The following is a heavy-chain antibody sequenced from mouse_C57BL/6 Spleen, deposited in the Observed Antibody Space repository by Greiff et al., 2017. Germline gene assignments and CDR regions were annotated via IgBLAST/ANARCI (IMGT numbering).Heavy chain of an antibody. V-gene: IGHV5-6*01. CDR2: ISSGGSYT. D-gene: IGHD1-1*01. J-gene: IGHJ2*01. Sequence: EVQLVESGGDLVKPGGSLKLSCAASGFTFSSYGMSWVRQTPDKRLEWVATISSGGSYTYYPDSVKGRFTISRDNAKNTLYLQMSSLKSEDTAMYYCARLDTTVVGAYWGQGTTLTVSS. CDR1: GFTFSSYG. CDR3: ARLDTTVVGAY.